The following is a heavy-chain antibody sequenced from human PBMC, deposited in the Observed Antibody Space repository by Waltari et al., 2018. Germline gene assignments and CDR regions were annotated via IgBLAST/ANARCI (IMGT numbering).Heavy chain of an antibody. CDR1: GFTFSSYG. CDR2: IWYDGSNK. D-gene: IGHD3-16*01. CDR3: ARDLGDEWYYGMDV. V-gene: IGHV3-33*01. J-gene: IGHJ6*02. Sequence: QVQLVESGGGVVQPGRSLRLSCAASGFTFSSYGMHWVRQAPGKGLEWVAVIWYDGSNKYYADSVKGRFTISRDNSKNTLYLQMNSLRAEDTAVYYCARDLGDEWYYGMDVWGQGTTVTVSS.